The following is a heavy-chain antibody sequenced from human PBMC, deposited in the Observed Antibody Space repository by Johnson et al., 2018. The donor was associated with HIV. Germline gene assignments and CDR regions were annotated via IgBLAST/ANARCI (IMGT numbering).Heavy chain of an antibody. CDR1: GFTFDDYA. D-gene: IGHD6-6*01. CDR2: ISWNSGSI. CDR3: AKGPNGQLDDAFDI. Sequence: QLVESGGGVVRPGGSLRLSCAASGFTFDDYAMHWVRQAPGKGLEWVSGISWNSGSIGYADSVKGRFTISRDNAKNSLYLQMNSLRAEDTAVYYCAKGPNGQLDDAFDIWGQGTMVTVSS. V-gene: IGHV3-9*01. J-gene: IGHJ3*02.